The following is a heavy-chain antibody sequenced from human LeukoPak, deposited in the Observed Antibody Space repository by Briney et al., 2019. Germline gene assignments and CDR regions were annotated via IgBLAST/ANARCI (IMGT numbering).Heavy chain of an antibody. CDR3: ARDRWSDY. D-gene: IGHD1-1*01. J-gene: IGHJ4*02. CDR1: GFTFSSYW. CDR2: INGDGGST. V-gene: IGHV3-74*01. Sequence: GGSLRLSCVASGFTFSSYWIHWVRQTPGKGLVWVSRINGDGGSTDYADSVKGRFTISRDNAKNTLYLQMNSLRAEDTAVYYCARDRWSDYWGQGTLVTVSS.